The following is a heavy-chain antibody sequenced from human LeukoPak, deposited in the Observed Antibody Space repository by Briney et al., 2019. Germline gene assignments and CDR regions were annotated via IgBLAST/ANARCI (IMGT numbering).Heavy chain of an antibody. D-gene: IGHD3-22*01. V-gene: IGHV4-59*08. Sequence: SETLSLTCTVSGGSISSYYWSWIRQPPGKGLEWIGYIYYSGSTNYNPSLKSRVTISVDTSKNQFSLKLSSVTAADTAVYYCARTINLSRFHYYDSSGYTSQYYGMDVWGQGTTVTVSS. CDR3: ARTINLSRFHYYDSSGYTSQYYGMDV. J-gene: IGHJ6*02. CDR2: IYYSGST. CDR1: GGSISSYY.